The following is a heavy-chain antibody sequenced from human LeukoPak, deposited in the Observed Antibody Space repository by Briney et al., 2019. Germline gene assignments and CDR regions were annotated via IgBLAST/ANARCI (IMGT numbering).Heavy chain of an antibody. J-gene: IGHJ3*02. CDR2: IIPIFGTA. D-gene: IGHD3-22*01. CDR3: ANDYYDSSGYSDAFDI. V-gene: IGHV1-69*05. Sequence: GASVKVSCKASGGTFSSYAISWVRQAPGQGLEWMGRIIPIFGTANYAQKFQGRVTITTDESTSTAYMELSSLRSEDTAVYYCANDYYDSSGYSDAFDIWGQGTMVTVSS. CDR1: GGTFSSYA.